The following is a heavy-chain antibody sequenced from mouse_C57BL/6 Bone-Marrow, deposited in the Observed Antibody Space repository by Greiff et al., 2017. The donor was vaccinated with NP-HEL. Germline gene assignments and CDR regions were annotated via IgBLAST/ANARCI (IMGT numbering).Heavy chain of an antibody. CDR3: ARRYGSSSWYFDV. J-gene: IGHJ1*03. CDR1: GFTFSDYY. Sequence: DVMLVESGGGLVQPGGSLKLSCAASGFTFSDYYMYWVRQTPEKRLEWVAYISNGGGSTYYPDTVKGRFTISRDNAKNTLYLQMSRLKSEDTAMYYCARRYGSSSWYFDVWGTGTTVTVSS. D-gene: IGHD1-1*01. CDR2: ISNGGGST. V-gene: IGHV5-12*01.